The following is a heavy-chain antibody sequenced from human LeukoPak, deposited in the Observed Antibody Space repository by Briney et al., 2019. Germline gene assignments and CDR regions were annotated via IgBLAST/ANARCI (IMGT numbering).Heavy chain of an antibody. V-gene: IGHV4-59*01. CDR1: GGSISSYY. Sequence: SETLSLTCTVYGGSISSYYWSWIRQPPGKGLEWIGYIYYCGSTNYNPSLKSRVTISVDASKNQCSLKLISVTAADTAVYYCARGVTSVGSWVYWGQGTLVTVSS. J-gene: IGHJ4*02. CDR3: ARGVTSVGSWVY. CDR2: IYYCGST. D-gene: IGHD6-13*01.